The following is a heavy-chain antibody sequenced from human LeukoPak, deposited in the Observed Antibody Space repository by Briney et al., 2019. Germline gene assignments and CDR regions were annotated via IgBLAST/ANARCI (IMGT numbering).Heavy chain of an antibody. D-gene: IGHD1-1*01. J-gene: IGHJ4*02. Sequence: ASVKVSCKASGYTFTSYGISWVRQAPGQGLEWMGWTSAHNDDTNYAETLQGRLTMTTDISTSTAYMELTSLRSDDTAIYYCARDWDSRNDYFDPWGQGTLVIVSS. CDR1: GYTFTSYG. CDR2: TSAHNDDT. CDR3: ARDWDSRNDYFDP. V-gene: IGHV1-18*01.